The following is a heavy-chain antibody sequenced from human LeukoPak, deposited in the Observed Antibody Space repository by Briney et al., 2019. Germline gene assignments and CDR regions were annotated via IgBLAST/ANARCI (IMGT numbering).Heavy chain of an antibody. Sequence: GGSLRLSCAASGFTFSSYWMHWVRQAPGKGLVWVSRINSDGNSIDHADSVKGRFTISRDNAKNTLYLQMNSLRADDTAVYYCARGVIAATISYFDYWGQGALVTVSS. CDR3: ARGVIAATISYFDY. V-gene: IGHV3-74*01. CDR1: GFTFSSYW. CDR2: INSDGNSI. D-gene: IGHD5-12*01. J-gene: IGHJ4*02.